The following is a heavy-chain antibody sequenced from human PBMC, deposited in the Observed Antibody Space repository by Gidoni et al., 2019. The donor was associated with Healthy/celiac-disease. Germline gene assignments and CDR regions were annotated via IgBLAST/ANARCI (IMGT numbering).Heavy chain of an antibody. Sequence: QVQLQQWGAGLLKPSETLSLTCAVYGGSFLGYYWSWIRQPPGKGLEWIGEINHSGSTNYNPSLKSRVTISVDTSKNQFSLKLSAGTAADTAVYYCARGGNNVLRCLEWPGGGHNWFDPWGQGTLVTVSS. CDR3: ARGGNNVLRCLEWPGGGHNWFDP. V-gene: IGHV4-34*01. CDR2: INHSGST. CDR1: GGSFLGYY. D-gene: IGHD3-3*01. J-gene: IGHJ5*02.